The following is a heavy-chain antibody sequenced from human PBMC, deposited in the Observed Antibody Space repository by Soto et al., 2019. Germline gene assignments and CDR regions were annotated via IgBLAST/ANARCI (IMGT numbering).Heavy chain of an antibody. CDR2: IRNKANSYAT. Sequence: EMQLVESGGDLVQPGGSLRLSCAASGFSFSDHYMDWVRQAPGKGLEWVGRIRNKANSYATEYAASVKGRFTISRDDSKNSLYLQMNSLKTEDTAVYYCARVPLVASAAAPRGCFDPWGQGTLVTVSS. D-gene: IGHD2-15*01. V-gene: IGHV3-72*01. J-gene: IGHJ5*02. CDR3: ARVPLVASAAAPRGCFDP. CDR1: GFSFSDHY.